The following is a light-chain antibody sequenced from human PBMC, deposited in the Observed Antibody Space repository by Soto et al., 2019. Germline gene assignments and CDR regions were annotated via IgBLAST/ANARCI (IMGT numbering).Light chain of an antibody. CDR3: QQYGSSPLT. CDR1: EGVGSS. J-gene: IGKJ4*01. CDR2: VAS. Sequence: ETVLTQSHDTLSVSPGERVTLSCRASEGVGSSLAWYQQKPGQAPRVLIYVASNRATGIPDRFSGSGSGTDFTLTISRLEPEDFAVYYCQQYGSSPLTFGGGTKVDI. V-gene: IGKV3-20*01.